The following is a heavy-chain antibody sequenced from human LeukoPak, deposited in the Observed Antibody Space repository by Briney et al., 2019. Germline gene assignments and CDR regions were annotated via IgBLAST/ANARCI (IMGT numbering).Heavy chain of an antibody. CDR1: GFTFGSYS. V-gene: IGHV3-21*01. J-gene: IGHJ4*02. D-gene: IGHD6-13*01. CDR2: ISSSSSYI. Sequence: PGGSLRLSCAASGFTFGSYSMNWVRQAPGKGLEWVSSISSSSSYIYYADSVKGRFTISRDNVKNSLYLQMNSLRAADTAVYYCARWGQQYYFDYWGQGTLVTVSS. CDR3: ARWGQQYYFDY.